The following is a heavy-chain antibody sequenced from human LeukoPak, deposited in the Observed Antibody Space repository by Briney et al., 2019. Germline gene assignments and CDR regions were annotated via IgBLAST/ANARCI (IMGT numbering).Heavy chain of an antibody. Sequence: PSETLSLTCAVSGGSISSSNWWSWVRQPPGKGLEWIGEIYLYGTTNYNPSLTGRVTMSVDRSRNQFSLKLTSVTAADTAVYYCARQKWEQQGRDYYFNGLDVWGPGTTVIVSS. CDR1: GGSISSSNW. D-gene: IGHD1/OR15-1a*01. J-gene: IGHJ6*02. CDR3: ARQKWEQQGRDYYFNGLDV. V-gene: IGHV4-4*02. CDR2: IYLYGTT.